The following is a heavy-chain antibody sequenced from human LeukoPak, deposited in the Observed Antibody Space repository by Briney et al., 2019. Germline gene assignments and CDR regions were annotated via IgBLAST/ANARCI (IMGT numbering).Heavy chain of an antibody. CDR3: ARRVWDSGSYFLDY. CDR2: IYTSGST. D-gene: IGHD1-26*01. J-gene: IGHJ4*02. Sequence: PSETLSLTCTVSGGSISSGSYYWSWIRQPAGKGLEWIGRIYTSGSTNYNPSLKSRVTISVDTSKNQFSLKLSSVTAADTAVYYCARRVWDSGSYFLDYWGQGTLVTVSS. CDR1: GGSISSGSYY. V-gene: IGHV4-61*02.